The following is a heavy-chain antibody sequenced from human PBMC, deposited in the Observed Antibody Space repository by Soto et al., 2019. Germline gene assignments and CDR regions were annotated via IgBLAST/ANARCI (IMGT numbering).Heavy chain of an antibody. J-gene: IGHJ5*02. V-gene: IGHV1-3*01. CDR3: ARAGVQLWFSWFDP. D-gene: IGHD5-18*01. CDR1: GYTFTSYA. CDR2: INAGNGNT. Sequence: ASVKVSCKASGYTFTSYAMHWVRQAPGQRLEWMGWINAGNGNTKYSQKFQGRVTITRDISASTAYMELSSLRSEDTAVYYCARAGVQLWFSWFDPWGQGTLVTVSS.